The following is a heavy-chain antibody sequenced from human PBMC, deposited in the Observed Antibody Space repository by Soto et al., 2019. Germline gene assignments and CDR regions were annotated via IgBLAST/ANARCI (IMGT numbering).Heavy chain of an antibody. CDR3: AREVPYYDSSGYPYFDY. CDR2: IYYSGST. J-gene: IGHJ4*02. Sequence: QVQLQESGPGLVKPSQTLSLTCTVSGGSISSGGYYWSWIRQHPGKGLEWVGYIYYSGSTYYNPSLRSRVTISGDTSKNQFSLKLSSVTAADTAVDYCAREVPYYDSSGYPYFDYWGQGTLVTVSS. CDR1: GGSISSGGYY. V-gene: IGHV4-31*03. D-gene: IGHD3-22*01.